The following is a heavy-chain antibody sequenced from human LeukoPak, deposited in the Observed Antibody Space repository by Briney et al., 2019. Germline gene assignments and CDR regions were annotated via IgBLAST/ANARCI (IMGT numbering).Heavy chain of an antibody. J-gene: IGHJ5*02. CDR3: ARGGGGSFDR. V-gene: IGHV3-48*01. CDR2: ISSTSSII. Sequence: GGSLRLSCAASGFTFSTYSMNWVRQAPGKGPGWVSDISSTSSIIYYADTVKGRFVISRDNAKNSLYLQMNSLRAEDTAVYYCARGGGGSFDRWGQGTLVTVSS. CDR1: GFTFSTYS. D-gene: IGHD3-10*01.